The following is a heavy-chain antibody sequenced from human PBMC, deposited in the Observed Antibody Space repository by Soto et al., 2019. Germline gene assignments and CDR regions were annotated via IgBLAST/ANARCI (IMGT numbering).Heavy chain of an antibody. CDR2: TYYRSKWYN. CDR3: VRDNIVGGTDLFDY. D-gene: IGHD1-26*01. CDR1: GDSVSSNSAA. J-gene: IGHJ4*02. V-gene: IGHV6-1*01. Sequence: SQTLSLTCAISGDSVSSNSAAWHWIRQSPSRGLEWLGRTYYRSKWYNDYAISVKSRITINPDTSKNQFPLQLNSVTPEDTAVYYCVRDNIVGGTDLFDYWGQGTLVTAPQ.